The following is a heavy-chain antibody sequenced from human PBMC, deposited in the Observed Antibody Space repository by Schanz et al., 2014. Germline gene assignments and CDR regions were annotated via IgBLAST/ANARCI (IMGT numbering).Heavy chain of an antibody. J-gene: IGHJ3*02. CDR2: INSVGSNT. V-gene: IGHV3-74*01. CDR1: GFTFSSHW. Sequence: EVQLVQSGGGLVQPGGSLRLSCAASGFTFSSHWMHWVRQDPGKGLVWVARINSVGSNTDYADSVTGRFTTSRDNAKNTLYLQMNTLRAEDTAVYYCARKMKLGVYGGKGHDSLDIWGQGTMVTVSS. CDR3: ARKMKLGVYGGKGHDSLDI. D-gene: IGHD4-17*01.